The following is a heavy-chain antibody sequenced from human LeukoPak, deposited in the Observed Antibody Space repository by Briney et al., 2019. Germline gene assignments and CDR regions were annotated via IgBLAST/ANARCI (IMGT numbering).Heavy chain of an antibody. V-gene: IGHV4-34*01. CDR2: INHSGST. D-gene: IGHD3-22*01. CDR3: ARGRNRQYYDSSGPFFDY. Sequence: PSETLSLTCAVYGGSFSGYYWSWIRQPPGKGLEWIGEINHSGSTNYNPSLKSRVTISVDTSKNQFSLKLSSVTAADTAVYYCARGRNRQYYDSSGPFFDYWGQGTLVTVSS. CDR1: GGSFSGYY. J-gene: IGHJ4*02.